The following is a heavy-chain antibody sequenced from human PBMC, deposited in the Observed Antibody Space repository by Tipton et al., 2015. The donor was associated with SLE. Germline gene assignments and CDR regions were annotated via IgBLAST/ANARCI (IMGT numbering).Heavy chain of an antibody. J-gene: IGHJ3*02. CDR2: IYSGGST. V-gene: IGHV3-53*05. Sequence: GSLRLSCAASGFTVNSHYLTWVRQAPGKGLAWVSVIYSGGSTYYADSVKGRFTISRDNSKNTLFLQMNKLRVEDTAVYYCASLGGGRFVGSLDIWGQGTNVTVSS. CDR1: GFTVNSHY. CDR3: ASLGGGRFVGSLDI. D-gene: IGHD1-26*01.